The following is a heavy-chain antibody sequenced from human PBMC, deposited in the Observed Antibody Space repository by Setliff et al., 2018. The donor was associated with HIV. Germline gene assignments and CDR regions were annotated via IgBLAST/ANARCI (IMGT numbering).Heavy chain of an antibody. CDR2: IYTSGP. J-gene: IGHJ4*02. CDR1: GGSMSSSGPGYY. V-gene: IGHV4-39*07. Sequence: PSETLSLTCTVSGGSMSSSGPGYYWGWVRQTPGGGLEWIGRIYTSGPRYNPSLENRVTISVDTSKSQFFLMLSSVTAADTAVYYCARASSDTPGVDSNYFDDWGQGTLVTVSS. CDR3: ARASSDTPGVDSNYFDD. D-gene: IGHD5-18*01.